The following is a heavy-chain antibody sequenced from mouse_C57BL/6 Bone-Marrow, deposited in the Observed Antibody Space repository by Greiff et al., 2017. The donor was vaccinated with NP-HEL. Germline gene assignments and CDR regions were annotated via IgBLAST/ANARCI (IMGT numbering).Heavy chain of an antibody. CDR2: INYDGSST. CDR1: GFTFSDYY. CDR3: ARALYYGSSFYDFDY. D-gene: IGHD1-1*01. Sequence: EVQVVESEGGLVQPGSSMKLSCTASGFTFSDYYMAWVRQVPEKGLEWVANINYDGSSTYYLDSLKSRFIISRDNATNILYLQMSSQKTEDTATYYCARALYYGSSFYDFDYWGQGTTLTVSS. J-gene: IGHJ2*01. V-gene: IGHV5-16*01.